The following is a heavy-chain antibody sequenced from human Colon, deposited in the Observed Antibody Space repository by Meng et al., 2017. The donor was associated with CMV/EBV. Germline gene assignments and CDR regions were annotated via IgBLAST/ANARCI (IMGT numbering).Heavy chain of an antibody. D-gene: IGHD3-22*01. Sequence: GESLKISCAACGFTFSGRDMYGVRQVSGKGLEWVSGISDSGDSTHYADSVRGRFTISRDNSKNTLYLQMNSLRVEDTAVYSCAKASRYYDSSGYAFDYWGQGTLVTVSS. V-gene: IGHV3-23*01. CDR2: ISDSGDST. J-gene: IGHJ4*02. CDR1: GFTFSGRD. CDR3: AKASRYYDSSGYAFDY.